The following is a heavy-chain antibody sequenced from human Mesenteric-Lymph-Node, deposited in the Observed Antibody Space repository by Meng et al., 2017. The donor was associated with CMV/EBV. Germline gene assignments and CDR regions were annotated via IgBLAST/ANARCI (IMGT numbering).Heavy chain of an antibody. CDR1: GNTLTNYW. CDR3: ARQGAGLTFDY. V-gene: IGHV5-51*01. Sequence: KVSCKGSGNTLTNYWIGWVRQMPGKGLEWMGIIYPGDSDTRYSPSFQGQVTISADKSISTAYLQWSSLKASDTAMYYCARQGAGLTFDYWGQGTLVTVSS. CDR2: IYPGDSDT. J-gene: IGHJ4*02. D-gene: IGHD3-16*01.